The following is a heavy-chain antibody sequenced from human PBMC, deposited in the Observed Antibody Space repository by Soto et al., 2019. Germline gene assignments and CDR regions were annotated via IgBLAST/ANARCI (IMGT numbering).Heavy chain of an antibody. Sequence: PGGSLRLFCAASGFTFSSCAFHWVRQAPGKGLEWVAVISCDGSRKYYADSVKGRFTISRDNSENTVYLQMNSLRTEDTAVYYCARDRVYSNKFDYWGQGTLVTVSS. CDR2: ISCDGSRK. CDR3: ARDRVYSNKFDY. D-gene: IGHD4-4*01. J-gene: IGHJ4*02. V-gene: IGHV3-30*04. CDR1: GFTFSSCA.